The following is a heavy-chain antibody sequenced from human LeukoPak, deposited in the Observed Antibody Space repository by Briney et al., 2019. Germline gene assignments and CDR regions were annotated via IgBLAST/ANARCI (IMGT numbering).Heavy chain of an antibody. Sequence: QAGGSLRLSCAASGFTFSSYEMNWVRQAPGKGLEWVSYISSSGSTIYYADSVKGRFTISRDNAKNSLYLQMNSLRAEDTAVYYCVLGTSRSLVPAAAFDIWGQGTMVTDSS. CDR3: VLGTSRSLVPAAAFDI. D-gene: IGHD2-2*01. CDR1: GFTFSSYE. J-gene: IGHJ3*02. CDR2: ISSSGSTI. V-gene: IGHV3-48*03.